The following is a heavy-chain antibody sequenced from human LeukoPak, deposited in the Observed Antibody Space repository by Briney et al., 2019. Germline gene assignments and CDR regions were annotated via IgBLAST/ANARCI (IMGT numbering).Heavy chain of an antibody. V-gene: IGHV1-3*01. CDR3: ARLLSRATGYFDL. CDR2: INAGNGNT. J-gene: IGHJ2*01. D-gene: IGHD2-2*01. CDR1: GYTFTSYA. Sequence: ASVKVSCKASGYTFTSYAMHWVRQAPGQRLEWMGWINAGNGNTKYSQKFQGRVTITRDTSASTAYMELSSLRSEDTAVYYCARLLSRATGYFDLWGRGTLVTVSS.